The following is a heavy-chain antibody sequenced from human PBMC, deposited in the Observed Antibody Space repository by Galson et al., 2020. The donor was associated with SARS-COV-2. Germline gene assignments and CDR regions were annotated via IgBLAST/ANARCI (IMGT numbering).Heavy chain of an antibody. Sequence: GGSLRLSCAASGFNFSSYGMHWVRQAPGKGLEWVAVIWYDGSNKYYADSVKGRFTISRDNSKNTLYLQMNSLRAEDTAVYYCARDYYDSSGYSPDAFDIWGQGTMVTVSS. CDR2: IWYDGSNK. D-gene: IGHD3-22*01. J-gene: IGHJ3*02. CDR3: ARDYYDSSGYSPDAFDI. CDR1: GFNFSSYG. V-gene: IGHV3-33*01.